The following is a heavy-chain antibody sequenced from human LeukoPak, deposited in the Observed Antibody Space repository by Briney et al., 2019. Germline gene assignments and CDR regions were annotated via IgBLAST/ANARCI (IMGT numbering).Heavy chain of an antibody. CDR1: RFTFSSYA. V-gene: IGHV3-23*01. D-gene: IGHD6-13*01. Sequence: GGSLTLSCAASRFTFSSYAMIWLRQAPGEGLEWVSVISVGGAGTYYAGCVKGRFTISRDNSENTLYLQMNSLRAEDTAVYYCVKGFRAEDYWGQGTLVTVAS. CDR2: ISVGGAGT. J-gene: IGHJ4*02. CDR3: VKGFRAEDY.